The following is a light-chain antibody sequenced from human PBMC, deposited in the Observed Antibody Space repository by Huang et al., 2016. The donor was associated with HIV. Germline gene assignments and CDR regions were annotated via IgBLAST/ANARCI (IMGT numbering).Light chain of an antibody. CDR1: QSVSSSY. Sequence: EIVLTQSPGTLSLSPGERATLSCRASQSVSSSYLAWYQQKPGQAPRLLIYGASSRATGIPGGFSGSGSGTDFTLTISRLEPEDYAVYYCQQYGSSRTFGQGTKVEIK. CDR2: GAS. J-gene: IGKJ1*01. V-gene: IGKV3-20*01. CDR3: QQYGSSRT.